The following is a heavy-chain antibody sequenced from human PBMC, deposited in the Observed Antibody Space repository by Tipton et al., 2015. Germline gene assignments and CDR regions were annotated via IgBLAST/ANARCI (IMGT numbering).Heavy chain of an antibody. D-gene: IGHD4-17*01. CDR1: GVAFEYYG. CDR2: ISNDGNEK. V-gene: IGHV3-30*13. Sequence: RSLRLSCEAAGVAFEYYGMYWLRQAPGKGLEWIAFISNDGNEKSYADSVRGRFTISRDDIENSVYLHMNALRPEDTAVYFCAKDMIPRRKGHYRALDIWGQGTLVTVS. CDR3: AKDMIPRRKGHYRALDI. J-gene: IGHJ1*01.